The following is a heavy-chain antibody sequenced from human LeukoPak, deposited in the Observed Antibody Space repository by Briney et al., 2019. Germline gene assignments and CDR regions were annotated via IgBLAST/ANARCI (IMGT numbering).Heavy chain of an antibody. CDR2: INPNSGGT. D-gene: IGHD2-2*02. V-gene: IGHV1-2*02. CDR3: ARGSPDIVVVPAAIGVDY. J-gene: IGHJ4*02. Sequence: SVKVSCKASGYTFTGYYMHWVRQAPGQGLAWMGWINPNSGGTNYAQKFQGRVTMTRDTSISTAYMELSRLRSDDTAVYYCARGSPDIVVVPAAIGVDYWGQGTLVTVSS. CDR1: GYTFTGYY.